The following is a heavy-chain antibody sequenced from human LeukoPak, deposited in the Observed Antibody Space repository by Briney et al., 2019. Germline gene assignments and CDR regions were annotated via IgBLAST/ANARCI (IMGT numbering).Heavy chain of an antibody. CDR2: IYYSGST. V-gene: IGHV4-39*01. CDR3: ARRGYDSSGQFDY. J-gene: IGHJ4*02. Sequence: PSETLSLTCTVSGGSISSSSYYWGWIRQPPGEGLEWIGSIYYSGSTYYNPSLKSRVTISVDTSKNQFSLKLSSVTAADTAVYYCARRGYDSSGQFDYWGQGTLVTVSS. D-gene: IGHD3-22*01. CDR1: GGSISSSSYY.